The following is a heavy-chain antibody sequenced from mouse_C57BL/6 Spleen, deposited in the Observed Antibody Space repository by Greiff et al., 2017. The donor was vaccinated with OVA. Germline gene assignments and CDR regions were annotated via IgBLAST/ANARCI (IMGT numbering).Heavy chain of an antibody. CDR1: GYTFTSYW. CDR2: IDPSDSYT. J-gene: IGHJ2*01. CDR3: ARSYGSSYSY. V-gene: IGHV1-69*01. D-gene: IGHD1-1*01. Sequence: QVQLQQPGAELVMPGASVKLSCKASGYTFTSYWMHWVKQRPGQGLEWIGEIDPSDSYTNYNQKFKGKSTLTVDKSSSTAYMQLSSLTSEDSAVYYCARSYGSSYSYWGQGTTLTVSS.